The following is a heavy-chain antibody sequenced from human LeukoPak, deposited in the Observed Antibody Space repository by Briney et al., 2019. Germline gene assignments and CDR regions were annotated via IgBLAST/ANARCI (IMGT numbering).Heavy chain of an antibody. Sequence: ASETLSLTCTVSGGSISSYYWSWIRQPPGKGLEWIGYIYYSGSTNYNPSLKSRVTISVDTSKNQFSLKLSSVTAADTAVYYCARRAHYNLDYWGQGTLVTVSS. J-gene: IGHJ4*02. D-gene: IGHD1-14*01. CDR2: IYYSGST. CDR1: GGSISSYY. CDR3: ARRAHYNLDY. V-gene: IGHV4-59*01.